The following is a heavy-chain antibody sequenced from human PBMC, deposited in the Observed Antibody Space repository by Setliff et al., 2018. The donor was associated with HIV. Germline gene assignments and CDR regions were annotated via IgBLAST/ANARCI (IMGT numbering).Heavy chain of an antibody. CDR2: ISSTSTYI. J-gene: IGHJ4*02. CDR3: ARDRWAAAAYFDY. Sequence: PGGSLRLSCAASGFNVSTNYMSWVRQAPGKGLEWVSSISSTSTYIYYADSVKGRFTISRDNAKNSLYLQMNSLRAEDTAVYYCARDRWAAAAYFDYWGQGTLVTVSS. D-gene: IGHD6-13*01. V-gene: IGHV3-21*01. CDR1: GFNVSTNY.